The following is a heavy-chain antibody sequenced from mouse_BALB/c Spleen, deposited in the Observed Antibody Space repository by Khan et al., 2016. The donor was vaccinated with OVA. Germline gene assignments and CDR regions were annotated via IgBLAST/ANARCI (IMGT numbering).Heavy chain of an antibody. D-gene: IGHD3-1*01. CDR2: IRYDGNS. CDR3: ARGGRSGPAWFAY. CDR1: GYSITSGYF. V-gene: IGHV3-6*02. Sequence: EVQLVESGPGLVKPSQSLSLTCSVTGYSITSGYFWNWIRQFPGNNLEWMGYIRYDGNSNYNPSLKNRISITRDTSKNHFFLKLNSVTPEDTATYYCARGGRSGPAWFAYWGQGTLVTVSA. J-gene: IGHJ3*01.